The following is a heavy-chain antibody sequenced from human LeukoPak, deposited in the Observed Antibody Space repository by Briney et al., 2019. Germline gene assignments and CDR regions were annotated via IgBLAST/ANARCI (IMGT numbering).Heavy chain of an antibody. J-gene: IGHJ4*02. CDR2: ISAYNGKI. Sequence: ASVKVFCKASGYTFTDFGISWVRQAPGQGLEWMGWISAYNGKIKYAQNLQGRVTMTTDISTSTAYMELRSLRSDDTAVYYCARDLGGIEIAAIFFDYWGQGTLVTVSP. CDR3: ARDLGGIEIAAIFFDY. CDR1: GYTFTDFG. V-gene: IGHV1-18*01. D-gene: IGHD5-24*01.